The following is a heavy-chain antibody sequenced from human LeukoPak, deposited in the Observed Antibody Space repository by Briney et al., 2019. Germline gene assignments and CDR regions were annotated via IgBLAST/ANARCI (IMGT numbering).Heavy chain of an antibody. CDR2: TDDSVTT. CDR3: ARLRDGEGY. J-gene: IGHJ4*02. CDR1: GPSISNISYY. Sequence: SETLSLTCIVSGPSISNISYYWGWLRHPPGKGLEWFGRTDDSVTTYYNPSLKRRFTISVHTSKNKFSLKVCSVTTAASTIYYCARLRDGEGYWGEGTLVTVSS. D-gene: IGHD4-17*01. V-gene: IGHV4-39*01.